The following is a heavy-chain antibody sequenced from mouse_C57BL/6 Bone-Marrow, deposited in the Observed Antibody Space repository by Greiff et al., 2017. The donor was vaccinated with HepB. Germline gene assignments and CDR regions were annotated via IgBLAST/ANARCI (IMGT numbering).Heavy chain of an antibody. V-gene: IGHV5-12*01. CDR3: ARSTMITGCAY. D-gene: IGHD2-4*01. Sequence: EVQGVESGGGLVQPGGSLKLSCAASGFTFSDYYMYWVRQTPEKRLEWVAYISNGGGSTYYPDTVKGRFTISRDNAKNTLYLQMSRLKSEDTAMYYCARSTMITGCAYWGQGTLVTVSA. CDR2: ISNGGGST. CDR1: GFTFSDYY. J-gene: IGHJ3*01.